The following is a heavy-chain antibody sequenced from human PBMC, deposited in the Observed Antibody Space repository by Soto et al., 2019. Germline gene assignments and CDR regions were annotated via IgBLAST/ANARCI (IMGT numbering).Heavy chain of an antibody. V-gene: IGHV3-30*03. CDR1: GFKFGVFG. Sequence: QVRLVESGGGVVQPGRSLRLSCAASGFKFGVFGMHWVRQAPGKGLEWLSVLSYEGSEEYYADSVRGRFTISRDNSKNTLFLQMDSLRVDDTGVHYCALTRRSSLLEVAGPGFEYWGQGTLVTVS. D-gene: IGHD6-19*01. J-gene: IGHJ4*02. CDR3: ALTRRSSLLEVAGPGFEY. CDR2: LSYEGSEE.